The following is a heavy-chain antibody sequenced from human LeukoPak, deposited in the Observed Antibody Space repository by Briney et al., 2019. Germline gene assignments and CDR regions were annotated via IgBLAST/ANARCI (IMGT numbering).Heavy chain of an antibody. J-gene: IGHJ4*02. V-gene: IGHV4-34*01. CDR3: ARESGSYDD. D-gene: IGHD1-26*01. CDR2: INHSGST. CDR1: GGSFSGYY. Sequence: SETLSLTCAVYGGSFSGYYWSWIRQPLGKGLEWIGEINHSGSTNYNPSLKSRVTVSVDTTKNQFSLKLSSVTAADTAVYYCARESGSYDDWGQGTLVTVSS.